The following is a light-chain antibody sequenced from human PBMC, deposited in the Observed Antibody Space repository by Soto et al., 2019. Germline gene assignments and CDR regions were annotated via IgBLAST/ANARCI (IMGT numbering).Light chain of an antibody. CDR1: ISDVGGHGY. J-gene: IGLJ1*01. CDR2: EVT. CDR3: FSFTSHSSHYV. V-gene: IGLV2-14*01. Sequence: QSVLTQPASVSGSPGQSITISCTGTISDVGGHGYVSWYQQHPGKAPKLMIYEVTYRPSGVSDRFSGPKSGNTASLTISGLQAEDKADYYCFSFTSHSSHYVFGTGTKLTVL.